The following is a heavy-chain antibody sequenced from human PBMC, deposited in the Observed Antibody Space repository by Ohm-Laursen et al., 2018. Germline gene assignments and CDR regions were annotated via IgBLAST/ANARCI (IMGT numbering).Heavy chain of an antibody. CDR3: ARHSPVEMIIRGAFDI. CDR2: ITHRGSP. Sequence: SETLSLTCAVYGGSFSGHYWSWVRQPPGKGLEWIGEITHRGSPKYSLSLKSRVTISVDTSKNQFSLKLTSVTAADTAVYYCARHSPVEMIIRGAFDIWGQGTMVTASS. V-gene: IGHV4-34*01. D-gene: IGHD5-24*01. CDR1: GGSFSGHY. J-gene: IGHJ3*02.